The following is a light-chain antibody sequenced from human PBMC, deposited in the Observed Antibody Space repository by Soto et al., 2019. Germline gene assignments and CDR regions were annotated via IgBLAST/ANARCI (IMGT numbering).Light chain of an antibody. Sequence: EIVLTQSPVTLSLSPGERATLSCRASQSVTTSLAWYQQKTGQHPRLLISGASRRATGIPDRFSGSGSETDFNLTISRLEPEDFAVYYCQQRSNWTPTFGQGTRLEIK. V-gene: IGKV3D-20*02. J-gene: IGKJ5*01. CDR3: QQRSNWTPT. CDR1: QSVTTS. CDR2: GAS.